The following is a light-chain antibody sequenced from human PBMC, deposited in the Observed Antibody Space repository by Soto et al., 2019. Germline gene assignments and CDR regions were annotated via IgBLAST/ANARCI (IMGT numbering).Light chain of an antibody. J-gene: IGLJ2*01. V-gene: IGLV2-14*01. CDR1: SSNLGGYNY. CDR2: EVS. Sequence: QSALTQPASVSGSPGQSITISCTGTSSNLGGYNYVSWYQQHPGKAPKLIIFEVSSGPSGISDRFSGSKSGNTASLTISGLQPEDEADYYCSSFSNSDTPVVFGGGTKLTVL. CDR3: SSFSNSDTPVV.